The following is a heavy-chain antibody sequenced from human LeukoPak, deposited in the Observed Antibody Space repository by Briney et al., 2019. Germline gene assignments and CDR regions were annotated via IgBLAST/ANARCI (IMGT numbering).Heavy chain of an antibody. V-gene: IGHV1-18*01. CDR2: ISAYNGDT. CDR1: GYTFTNYG. J-gene: IGHJ6*03. Sequence: ASVKVSCKASGYTFTNYGISWVRQAPGQGLEWMGWISAYNGDTNYAQKLQGRVTMTTDTSTSTAYMGLRSLRSDDTAVYYCARLTYDTSVYYYYYFYMDVWGKGTTVTISS. CDR3: ARLTYDTSVYYYYYFYMDV. D-gene: IGHD3-22*01.